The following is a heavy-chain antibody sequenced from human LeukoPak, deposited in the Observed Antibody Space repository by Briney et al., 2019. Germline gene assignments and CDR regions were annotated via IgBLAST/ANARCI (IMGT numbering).Heavy chain of an antibody. CDR1: GGSISSGGYY. D-gene: IGHD1-14*01. J-gene: IGHJ2*01. CDR3: ARAPRIHSLYWYFDL. V-gene: IGHV4-31*03. Sequence: PSETLSLTCTVSGGSISSGGYYWSWIRQNPGKGLEWIGYIYYSGSTYYNPSLKSRVTISVDTSKDQFSLKLSSVTAADTAVYYCARAPRIHSLYWYFDLWGRGTLVTVSS. CDR2: IYYSGST.